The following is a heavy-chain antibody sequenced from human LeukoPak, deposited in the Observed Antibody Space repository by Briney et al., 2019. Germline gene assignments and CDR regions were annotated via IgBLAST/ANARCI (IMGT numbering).Heavy chain of an antibody. D-gene: IGHD3-10*01. J-gene: IGHJ4*02. V-gene: IGHV1-2*02. CDR1: GYTFTGYY. Sequence: ASVKVSCKASGYTFTGYYMHWVRQAPGQGLEWMGWINPNSGGTNYAQKFQGRVTMTRDTSISTAYMELSRLRSDDTAVYYCASHPYYYGSGSSPDYWDQGTLVTVSS. CDR3: ASHPYYYGSGSSPDY. CDR2: INPNSGGT.